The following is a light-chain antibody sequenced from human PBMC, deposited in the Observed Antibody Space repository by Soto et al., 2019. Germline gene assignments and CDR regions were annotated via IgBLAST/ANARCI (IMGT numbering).Light chain of an antibody. CDR3: QQYNSDSGT. CDR1: QSISSW. Sequence: DIQMTQSPSTLSASVGDRVTITCRASQSISSWLAWYQQKPGKAPKLLIYKASSLQSGVPSRFSGSGSGTEFTLTISTLQPDDFATYYCQQYNSDSGTFGQGTKVDI. V-gene: IGKV1-5*03. CDR2: KAS. J-gene: IGKJ1*01.